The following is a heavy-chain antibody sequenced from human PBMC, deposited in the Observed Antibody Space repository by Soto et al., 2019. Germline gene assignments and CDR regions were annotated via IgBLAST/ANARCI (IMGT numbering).Heavy chain of an antibody. J-gene: IGHJ5*02. D-gene: IGHD6-13*01. CDR2: VFYSGST. CDR3: ARQSSRRPRFDP. Sequence: PSETLSLTCTVSGGSISSSSYYWGWIRQPPGKGLEWIGGVFYSGSTYYNPSLKSRVTISVDTSKNQFSLKLSSVTAADTAVYYCARQSSRRPRFDPWGQGTLVTVS. V-gene: IGHV4-39*01. CDR1: GGSISSSSYY.